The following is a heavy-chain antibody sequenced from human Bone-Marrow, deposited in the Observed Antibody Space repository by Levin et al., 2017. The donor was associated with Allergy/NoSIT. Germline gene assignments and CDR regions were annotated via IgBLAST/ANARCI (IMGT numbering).Heavy chain of an antibody. D-gene: IGHD3-10*01. CDR3: AKERHNSGSSDAFDI. Sequence: GESLKISCAASGFIFGDYAMHWVRQIPAKGPEWVAFISYDGSITDYADSVKGRFAISRDTSTNTLFLQMNTLRPEDTGVYYCAKERHNSGSSDAFDIWGHGSAATVSS. V-gene: IGHV3-30*18. CDR1: GFIFGDYA. CDR2: ISYDGSIT. J-gene: IGHJ3*02.